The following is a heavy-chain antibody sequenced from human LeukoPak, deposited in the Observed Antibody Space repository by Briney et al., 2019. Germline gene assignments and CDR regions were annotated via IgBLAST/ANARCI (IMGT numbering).Heavy chain of an antibody. CDR1: GFTFSSYW. V-gene: IGHV3-7*01. Sequence: GGSVRLSCAASGFTFSSYWMSWVRQAPGKGLEWVANIKRDGGEKYYVDSVKGRFTISRDNAKNSLYLQMNSLRAEDTAIYYCARHDYNFDYWGQGTLVTVPS. CDR3: ARHDYNFDY. J-gene: IGHJ4*02. D-gene: IGHD5-24*01. CDR2: IKRDGGEK.